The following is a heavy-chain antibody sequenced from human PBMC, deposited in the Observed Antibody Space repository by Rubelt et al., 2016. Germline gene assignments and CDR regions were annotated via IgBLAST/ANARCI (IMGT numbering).Heavy chain of an antibody. J-gene: IGHJ4*02. CDR1: GYTFNDYY. Sequence: QVQLVQSGAEVKKPGASVKVSCKTSGYTFNDYYLHWVRQAPGQGLEWMGWKNPKIGGTKYEKNLQGRVTMSRETSISTAYMELSRLRSNDTAVYYCASRWNDGYWGQGTLVTVSS. CDR2: KNPKIGGT. D-gene: IGHD1-1*01. V-gene: IGHV1-2*02. CDR3: ASRWNDGY.